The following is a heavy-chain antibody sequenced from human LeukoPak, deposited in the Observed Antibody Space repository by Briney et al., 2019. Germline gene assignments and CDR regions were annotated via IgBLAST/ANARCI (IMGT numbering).Heavy chain of an antibody. CDR2: IHPNNGGT. J-gene: IGHJ4*02. D-gene: IGHD3-3*01. CDR1: GYTFTGYY. Sequence: ASVKVSCKASGYTFTGYYMHWVRQAPGQGLEWMGWIHPNNGGTNYAQKFQDRVTMTRDTSITTVYMELSRLRSDDTAVYYCASVTWSDKLSDFDYWGQGTLATVSS. V-gene: IGHV1-2*02. CDR3: ASVTWSDKLSDFDY.